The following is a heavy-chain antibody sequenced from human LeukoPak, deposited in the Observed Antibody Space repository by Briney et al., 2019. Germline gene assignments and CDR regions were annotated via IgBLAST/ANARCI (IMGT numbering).Heavy chain of an antibody. J-gene: IGHJ4*02. CDR1: GFTVSSNY. CDR2: IYSGGST. D-gene: IGHD5-18*01. Sequence: GGSLRLSCAASGFTVSSNYMSWVRQAPGKGLEWVSVIYSGGSTYYADSVKGRFTISRDNSKNTLYLQMNSLRAEDTAVYYCARGIRGYSYGGYFDYWGRGTLVTVSS. CDR3: ARGIRGYSYGGYFDY. V-gene: IGHV3-53*01.